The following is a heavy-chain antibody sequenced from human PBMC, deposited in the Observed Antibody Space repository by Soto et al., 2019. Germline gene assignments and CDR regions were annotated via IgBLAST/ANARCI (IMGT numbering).Heavy chain of an antibody. D-gene: IGHD2-15*01. J-gene: IGHJ6*02. CDR3: GKDTLDCSGGDCPLYYYYGMDV. V-gene: IGHV3-30*18. CDR1: GFTFRSYG. CDR2: ISNDGTNK. Sequence: GGSLRLSCAASGFTFRSYGMHWVRQAPGKGLEWLAVISNDGTNKYLADSVKGRLTLSRDNSRNTLSLEINNLRPEDTAVYYCGKDTLDCSGGDCPLYYYYGMDVWGQGTTVTVS.